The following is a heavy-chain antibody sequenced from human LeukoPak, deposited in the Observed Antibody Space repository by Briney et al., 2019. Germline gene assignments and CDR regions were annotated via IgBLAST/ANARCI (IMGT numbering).Heavy chain of an antibody. J-gene: IGHJ4*02. D-gene: IGHD3-3*01. V-gene: IGHV3-7*01. CDR1: GFTFSGYW. Sequence: GGSLRLSCAASGFTFSGYWMDWVRQAPGRGLEWVANINQDGSVKNYVDTVRGRFAISRDNTKNSLYLEMNSLRADDTAGYYCARNFGSQQFDYWGQGTLVAVSS. CDR2: INQDGSVK. CDR3: ARNFGSQQFDY.